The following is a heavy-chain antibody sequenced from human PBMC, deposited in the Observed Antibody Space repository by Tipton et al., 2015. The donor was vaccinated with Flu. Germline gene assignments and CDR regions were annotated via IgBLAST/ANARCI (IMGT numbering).Heavy chain of an antibody. J-gene: IGHJ4*02. CDR3: ASQSIPVAGRDY. D-gene: IGHD6-19*01. CDR1: GFPFSNYW. CDR2: IKQDGSEK. V-gene: IGHV3-7*01. Sequence: SLRLSCAASGFPFSNYWMSWVRQAPGKGLEWVANIKQDGSEKNYVDSVRGRFTISRDNAKNSLYLQMNSLRVADTAVYYCASQSIPVAGRDYWGQGTLVTVSS.